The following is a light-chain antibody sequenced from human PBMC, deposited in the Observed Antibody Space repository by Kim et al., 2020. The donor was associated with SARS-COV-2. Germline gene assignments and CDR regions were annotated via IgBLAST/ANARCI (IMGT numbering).Light chain of an antibody. CDR2: GAS. CDR3: LQHSTYPIT. Sequence: ASVGDRVTITCRASQDIRNDLGWYQQKPGRAPKRLISGASSLESGVPSRFSGSGSGTEFTLTISSVQPEDFATYYCLQHSTYPITFGQGTRLEIK. CDR1: QDIRND. J-gene: IGKJ5*01. V-gene: IGKV1-17*01.